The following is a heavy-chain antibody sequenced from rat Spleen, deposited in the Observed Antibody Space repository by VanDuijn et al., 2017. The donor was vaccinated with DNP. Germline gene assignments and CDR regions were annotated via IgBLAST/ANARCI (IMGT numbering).Heavy chain of an antibody. D-gene: IGHD5-1*01. V-gene: IGHV5-20*01. Sequence: EVQLVESDGGLVQPGRSLKLSCAVSGFTFSDYYMAWVRQAPAKGLEWVATISYNGGTPYYRDSVKGRFTISRDNAKSTLYLQMDSLRSEDTATYYCTTDRTGTHWYFDFWGPGTMVTVSS. J-gene: IGHJ1*01. CDR2: ISYNGGTP. CDR1: GFTFSDYY. CDR3: TTDRTGTHWYFDF.